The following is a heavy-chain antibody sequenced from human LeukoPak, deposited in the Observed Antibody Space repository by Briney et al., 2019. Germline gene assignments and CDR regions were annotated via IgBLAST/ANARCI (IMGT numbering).Heavy chain of an antibody. J-gene: IGHJ4*02. D-gene: IGHD3-22*01. CDR3: ATRVYYDSSGYYFDY. V-gene: IGHV1-24*01. CDR2: FDPEDGET. Sequence: ASVKVSCKVSGYTLTELSMHWVRQAPGKGLGWMGGFDPEDGETIYAQKFQGRVTMTEDTSTDTAYMELSSLRSEDTAVYYCATRVYYDSSGYYFDYWGQGTLVTVSS. CDR1: GYTLTELS.